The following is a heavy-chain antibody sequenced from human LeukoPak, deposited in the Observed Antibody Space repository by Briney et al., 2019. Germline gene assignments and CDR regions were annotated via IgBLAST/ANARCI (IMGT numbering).Heavy chain of an antibody. V-gene: IGHV5-51*01. Sequence: GESLKISCKGSGYSFTSYWIGWVRQMHGKGLEWMGIIYPGDSDTRYSPSFQGQVPISADKSISTAYLQWSSLKASDTAMYYCARCISGIVVVVTALYYWGQGTLVTVSS. D-gene: IGHD2-21*02. CDR2: IYPGDSDT. CDR1: GYSFTSYW. CDR3: ARCISGIVVVVTALYY. J-gene: IGHJ4*02.